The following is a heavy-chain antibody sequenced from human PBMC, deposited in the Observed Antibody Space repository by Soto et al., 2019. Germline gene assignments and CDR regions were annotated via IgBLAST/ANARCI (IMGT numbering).Heavy chain of an antibody. D-gene: IGHD1-26*01. CDR3: AVSGATPKIGGGYFDY. Sequence: QVQLVESGGGVVQPGRSLRLSCAAFGFTFSSSAMHWVRQAPGKGLEWVAVISNTGGNNYYAESATGRFTISRDNSKHTLYLQMNSLIVEDTAVYYCAVSGATPKIGGGYFDYWGQGTPVTVSS. CDR2: ISNTGGNN. V-gene: IGHV3-30-3*01. J-gene: IGHJ4*02. CDR1: GFTFSSSA.